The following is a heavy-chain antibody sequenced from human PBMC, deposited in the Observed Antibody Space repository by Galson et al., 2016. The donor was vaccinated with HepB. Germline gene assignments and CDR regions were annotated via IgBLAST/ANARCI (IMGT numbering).Heavy chain of an antibody. D-gene: IGHD3-10*01. J-gene: IGHJ6*02. CDR2: IYPGDSDT. V-gene: IGHV5-51*01. CDR1: GYSFSSQW. Sequence: QSGAEVKKSGESLRISCKGSGYSFSSQWIGWVRQMPGKGLEWMGIIYPGDSDTIYSPSFQGQVTISVDKSINTAYLQWNSLKASDSAIYYCAREGVIGGNYVYYGMDVWGQGTTVTVSS. CDR3: AREGVIGGNYVYYGMDV.